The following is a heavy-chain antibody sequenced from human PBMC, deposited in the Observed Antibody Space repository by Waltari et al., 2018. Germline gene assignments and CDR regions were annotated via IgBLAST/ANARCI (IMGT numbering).Heavy chain of an antibody. CDR3: ARGPLLSKVDY. J-gene: IGHJ4*02. CDR1: GGSIDSGSYY. CDR2: IYTSGST. Sequence: QVQLQESGPGLVKPSQTLSLTCTVSGGSIDSGSYYWSWIRQPAGKGLEWIGRIYTSGSTNYHPSLKSRVTISVDTSKNQFSLNLSSVTAADTAVYYCARGPLLSKVDYWGQGTLVTVSS. V-gene: IGHV4-61*02. D-gene: IGHD1-26*01.